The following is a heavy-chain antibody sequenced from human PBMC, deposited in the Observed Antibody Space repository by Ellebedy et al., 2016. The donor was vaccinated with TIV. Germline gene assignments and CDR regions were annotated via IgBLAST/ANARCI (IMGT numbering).Heavy chain of an antibody. CDR3: AGGGGWSFDL. D-gene: IGHD3-16*01. J-gene: IGHJ2*01. Sequence: PGGSLRLSCTASQFTFNTYGMSWVRQGPGKGLEWVAIIKEDGSVKHYLDSVKGRFTISRDNARKSLFLQMNSLRGDDTAVYYCAGGGGWSFDLWGRGTLVTVSS. V-gene: IGHV3-7*01. CDR2: IKEDGSVK. CDR1: QFTFNTYG.